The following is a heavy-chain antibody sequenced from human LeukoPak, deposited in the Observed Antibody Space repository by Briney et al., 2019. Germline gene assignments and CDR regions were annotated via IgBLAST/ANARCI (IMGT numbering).Heavy chain of an antibody. CDR1: GFTFSSYN. Sequence: GGSLRLSCAASGFTFSSYNINWVRQAPGKGLEWVSYISSSSSYIYYADSVKGRFTISRDNAKNSLYLKMTSLRAEDTAVYYCARGWDIADPWGQGTLVTVSS. CDR2: ISSSSSYI. D-gene: IGHD2-15*01. J-gene: IGHJ5*02. CDR3: ARGWDIADP. V-gene: IGHV3-21*04.